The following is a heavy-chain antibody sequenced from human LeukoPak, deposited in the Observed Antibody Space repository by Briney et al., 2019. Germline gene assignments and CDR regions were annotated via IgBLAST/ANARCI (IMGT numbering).Heavy chain of an antibody. D-gene: IGHD1-26*01. CDR2: IYTSGST. J-gene: IGHJ3*02. CDR3: ARDHRGGATRAFDI. Sequence: SETLSLTCTVSGGSISSYYWSWIRQPAGKGLEWIGRIYTSGSTNYNPSLKSRVTMSVDTSKNQFSLKLSSVTAADTAVYYCARDHRGGATRAFDIWGQGTMVTVSS. CDR1: GGSISSYY. V-gene: IGHV4-4*07.